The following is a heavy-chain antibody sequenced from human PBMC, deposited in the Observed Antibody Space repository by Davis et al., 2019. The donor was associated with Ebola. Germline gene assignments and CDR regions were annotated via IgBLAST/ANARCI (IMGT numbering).Heavy chain of an antibody. J-gene: IGHJ4*02. CDR1: GYTFTSYD. Sequence: AASVKVSCKASGYTFTSYDINWVRQATGQGLEWTGWMNPNSGNTGYAQKFQGRVTMTRNTSISTAYMELSSLRSEDTAVYYCASSNLLWFGELLLFYWGQGTLVTVPS. CDR3: ASSNLLWFGELLLFY. D-gene: IGHD3-10*01. CDR2: MNPNSGNT. V-gene: IGHV1-8*01.